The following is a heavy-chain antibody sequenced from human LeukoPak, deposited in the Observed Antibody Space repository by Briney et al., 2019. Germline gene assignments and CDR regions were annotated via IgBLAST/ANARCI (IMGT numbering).Heavy chain of an antibody. CDR1: GGSINNFY. CDR3: ARDSSTVTTRHFDY. D-gene: IGHD4-17*01. J-gene: IGHJ4*02. Sequence: SETLSLTCTVSGGSINNFYWTWIRQPPGKGLECIGYVYYTGSTYYNPSLKNRVTISVDTSRNQFSLRLNYVTAADTAVYYCARDSSTVTTRHFDYWGQGTLVT. CDR2: VYYTGST. V-gene: IGHV4-59*01.